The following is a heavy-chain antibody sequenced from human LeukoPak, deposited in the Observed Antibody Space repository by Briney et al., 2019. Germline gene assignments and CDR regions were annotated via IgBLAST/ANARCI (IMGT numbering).Heavy chain of an antibody. CDR3: ARLPSGGASFGWFDY. J-gene: IGHJ4*02. CDR2: IYHDGRL. Sequence: SETLSLTCTVSGGSIRSNSWSWFRESPGSGLEWIGYIYHDGRLKYHPSLESRVTISADPSRNQFSLKLTSVTAADTAVYFCARLPSGGASFGWFDYWGQGALVTVSS. D-gene: IGHD5-18*01. V-gene: IGHV4-59*08. CDR1: GGSIRSNS.